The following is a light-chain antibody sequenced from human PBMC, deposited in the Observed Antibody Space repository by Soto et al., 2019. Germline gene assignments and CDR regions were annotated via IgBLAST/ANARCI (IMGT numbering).Light chain of an antibody. CDR3: QQYNNWPPEGT. V-gene: IGKV3-15*01. CDR1: QSVSSN. J-gene: IGKJ1*01. CDR2: GAS. Sequence: EILMTQFPATLSVSPGYRATLSCRASQSVSSNLAWYQQKPGQAPRLLIYGASTRATGIPARFSGSGSGTEFTLTISSLQSEDFAVYYCQQYNNWPPEGTFGQGTKVDI.